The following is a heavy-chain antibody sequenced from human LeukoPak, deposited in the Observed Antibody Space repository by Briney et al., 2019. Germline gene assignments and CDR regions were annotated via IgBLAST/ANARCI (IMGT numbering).Heavy chain of an antibody. CDR3: ARDRRGYSYGYKYYYYMDV. CDR1: GFTFSSYA. Sequence: GGSLRLSCAASGFTFSSYAMHWVRQAPGKGLKWVAVISYDGSNKYYADSVKGRFTISRDNSKNTLYLQMNSLRAEDTAVYYCARDRRGYSYGYKYYYYMDVWGKGTTVTVSS. V-gene: IGHV3-30*04. D-gene: IGHD5-18*01. J-gene: IGHJ6*03. CDR2: ISYDGSNK.